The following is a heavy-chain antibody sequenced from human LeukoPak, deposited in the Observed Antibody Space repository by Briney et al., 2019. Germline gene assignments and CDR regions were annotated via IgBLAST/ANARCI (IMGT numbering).Heavy chain of an antibody. CDR2: ISYDGSNK. D-gene: IGHD3-3*01. J-gene: IGHJ6*03. CDR1: GFTFSSYA. Sequence: PGGSLRLSCAASGFTFSSYAMHWVRQAPGKGLEWVAVISYDGSNKYYADSVKGRFTISRDNSKNTLYLQMNSLRAEDTAVYYCARDAYYDFWSAYRYYYYMDVWGKVTTVTVSS. CDR3: ARDAYYDFWSAYRYYYYMDV. V-gene: IGHV3-30*01.